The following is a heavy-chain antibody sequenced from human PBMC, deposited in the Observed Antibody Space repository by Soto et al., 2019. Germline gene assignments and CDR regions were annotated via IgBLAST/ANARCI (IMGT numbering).Heavy chain of an antibody. CDR1: GYTFTGYY. CDR2: INPNSGGT. V-gene: IGHV1-2*04. J-gene: IGHJ6*02. D-gene: IGHD3-3*01. Sequence: ASVKVSCKASGYTFTGYYMHWVRQAPGQGLEWMGWINPNSGGTNYAQKFQGWVTMTRDTSISTAYMELSRLRSDDTAVYYCARQNLDYDFWSGYLNNYYYYYGMDVWGQGTTVTVSS. CDR3: ARQNLDYDFWSGYLNNYYYYYGMDV.